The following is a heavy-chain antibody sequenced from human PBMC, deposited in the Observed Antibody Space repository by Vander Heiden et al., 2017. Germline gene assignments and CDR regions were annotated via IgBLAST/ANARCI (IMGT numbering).Heavy chain of an antibody. CDR3: TKASYYDSSGYSDNWFDP. CDR1: GFTFDDYA. D-gene: IGHD3-22*01. J-gene: IGHJ5*02. Sequence: QLVESGGGLVQPGRSLRLSCAASGFTFDDYAMHWVRQVPGKGLEWVSGISWNSDSIAYADSVKGRFTISRDNAKNSVYLQMNRLRVEDTALYYCTKASYYDSSGYSDNWFDPWGQGTLVTVSS. V-gene: IGHV3-9*01. CDR2: ISWNSDSI.